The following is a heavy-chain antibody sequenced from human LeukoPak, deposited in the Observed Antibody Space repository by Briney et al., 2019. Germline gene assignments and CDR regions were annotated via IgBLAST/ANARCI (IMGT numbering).Heavy chain of an antibody. J-gene: IGHJ4*02. V-gene: IGHV3-74*01. CDR2: INPDGSST. Sequence: PGGSLRLSCAASRFTFSNYWMHWVRQAPGKGLVWVSRINPDGSSTTYADSVKGRFTISRDNVKNTVSLQMNSLRDEDTAVYYCARARDGSYDYWGQGTLVTVSS. D-gene: IGHD1-26*01. CDR1: RFTFSNYW. CDR3: ARARDGSYDY.